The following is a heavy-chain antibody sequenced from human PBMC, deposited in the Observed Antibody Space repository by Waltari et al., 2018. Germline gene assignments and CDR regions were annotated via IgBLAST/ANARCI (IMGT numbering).Heavy chain of an antibody. J-gene: IGHJ4*02. Sequence: QVQLVQSGAEVKKPGASVKVSCKASGYTFTGYYMPWVRQAPGQGLEWMGRINPNRGGTNYAQKFQGRVTMTRDTSISTAYMELSRLRSDDTAVYYCARQYYYDSSGPIFDYWGQGTLVTVSS. D-gene: IGHD3-22*01. CDR3: ARQYYYDSSGPIFDY. CDR2: INPNRGGT. CDR1: GYTFTGYY. V-gene: IGHV1-2*06.